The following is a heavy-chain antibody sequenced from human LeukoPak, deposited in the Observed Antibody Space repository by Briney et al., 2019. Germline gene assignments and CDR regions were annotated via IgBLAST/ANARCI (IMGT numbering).Heavy chain of an antibody. J-gene: IGHJ4*02. V-gene: IGHV1-69*04. Sequence: GASVKVSCKASGGTFSSYAISWVRQAPGQGLEWMGRIIPILGIANYAQKFQGRVTITADKSTSTAYIELSSLGSEDTAVYYCARAGYYDSSGYNIDYWGQGTLVTVSS. CDR3: ARAGYYDSSGYNIDY. CDR1: GGTFSSYA. D-gene: IGHD3-22*01. CDR2: IIPILGIA.